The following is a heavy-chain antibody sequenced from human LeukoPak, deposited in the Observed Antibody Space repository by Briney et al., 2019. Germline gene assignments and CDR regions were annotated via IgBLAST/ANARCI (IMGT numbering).Heavy chain of an antibody. CDR3: ARDSGIAVRYFDL. Sequence: PGGSLRLSCAASGFTFSSYSMNWVRQAPGKGLEWVSSISSSSSYIYYADSVKGRFTISRDNAKNSLYLQMNSLRAEDTAVYYCARDSGIAVRYFDLWGRGTLVTVSP. D-gene: IGHD6-19*01. CDR1: GFTFSSYS. V-gene: IGHV3-21*01. J-gene: IGHJ2*01. CDR2: ISSSSSYI.